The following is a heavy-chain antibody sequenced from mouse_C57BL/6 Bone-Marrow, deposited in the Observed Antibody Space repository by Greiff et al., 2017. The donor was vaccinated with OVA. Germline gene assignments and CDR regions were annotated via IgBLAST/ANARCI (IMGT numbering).Heavy chain of an antibody. Sequence: DVKLQESGGGLVQPGGSLKLSCAASGFTFSDYYMYWVRQTPEKRLEWVAYISNGGGSTYYPDTVKGRFTISRDNAKNTLYLQMSRLKSEDTAMYYCARQGYYAMDYWGQGTSVTVSS. J-gene: IGHJ4*01. CDR1: GFTFSDYY. CDR2: ISNGGGST. CDR3: ARQGYYAMDY. V-gene: IGHV5-12*01.